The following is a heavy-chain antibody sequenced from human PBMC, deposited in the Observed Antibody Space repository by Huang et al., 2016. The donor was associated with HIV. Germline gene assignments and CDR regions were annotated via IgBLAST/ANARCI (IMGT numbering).Heavy chain of an antibody. CDR3: AKDWGYDFGAFDF. Sequence: EVQLVESGGGLVRPGRSLRLSCAASGFTFDDYAMHWVRPTPGKGLEWVSGINWESGNIAYADSVRGRFTISRDNAKNSLYLQMNSLRPEDTALYYCAKDWGYDFGAFDFWGRGTMVTVSS. D-gene: IGHD3-16*01. CDR2: INWESGNI. J-gene: IGHJ3*01. V-gene: IGHV3-9*01. CDR1: GFTFDDYA.